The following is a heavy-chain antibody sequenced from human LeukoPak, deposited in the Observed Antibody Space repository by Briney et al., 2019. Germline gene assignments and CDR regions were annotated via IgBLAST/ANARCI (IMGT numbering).Heavy chain of an antibody. V-gene: IGHV1-18*01. J-gene: IGHJ4*02. CDR3: ARDDGLGYCSSMTCYVFDY. D-gene: IGHD2-2*01. CDR2: ISAYNYNT. CDR1: GYTFTSYD. Sequence: GASVKVSCKASGYTFTSYDINWVRQAPGQGLEWMGWISAYNYNTNYAQKFQGRLTMTTDPSTNTGYMELRSLRSDDTAVYYCARDDGLGYCSSMTCYVFDYWGQGTLVTVSS.